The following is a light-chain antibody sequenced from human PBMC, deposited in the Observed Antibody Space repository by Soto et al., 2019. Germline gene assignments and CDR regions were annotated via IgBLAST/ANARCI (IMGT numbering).Light chain of an antibody. CDR3: QHVYSYFPS. J-gene: IGKJ2*03. Sequence: DIEMTQSPSSLSASVGDSVTITCRASQSISHLLNWYQQKPGKAPRVLIYGASTLKGGVPSRFSGSGSGTEFTLTLSSLQPEDFATYYCQHVYSYFPSFVGGTRVEIK. CDR2: GAS. V-gene: IGKV1-39*01. CDR1: QSISHL.